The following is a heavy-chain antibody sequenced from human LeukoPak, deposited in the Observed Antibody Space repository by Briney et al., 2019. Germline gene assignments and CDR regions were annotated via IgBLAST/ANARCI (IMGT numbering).Heavy chain of an antibody. D-gene: IGHD6-19*01. Sequence: PGGSLRLSCAASGFTFSSYSMNWVRQAPGKGLGWVSSISSSSSYIYYADSVKGRFTISRDNAKNSLYLQMDSLRVEDTAFYYCAKDNRRHYTSGPNPDSLHWGQGALVTVSS. CDR1: GFTFSSYS. CDR2: ISSSSSYI. CDR3: AKDNRRHYTSGPNPDSLH. J-gene: IGHJ4*02. V-gene: IGHV3-21*04.